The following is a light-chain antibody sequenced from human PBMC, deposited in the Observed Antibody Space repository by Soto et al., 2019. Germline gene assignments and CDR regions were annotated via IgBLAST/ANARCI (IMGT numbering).Light chain of an antibody. CDR1: QRISSY. V-gene: IGKV1-39*01. J-gene: IGKJ1*01. CDR3: QQTYTTPWT. CDR2: AAS. Sequence: IQMTQSPSSLSASVGDRVTITCRASQRISSYLNWYQQKPGKAPRLLIYAASSLQSGVPSGFSGSRSATIFTLTISSVQPEDSAIYYCQQTYTTPWTFGQGTKVEIK.